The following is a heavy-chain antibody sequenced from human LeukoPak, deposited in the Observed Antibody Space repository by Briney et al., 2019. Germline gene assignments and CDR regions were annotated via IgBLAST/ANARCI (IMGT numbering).Heavy chain of an antibody. V-gene: IGHV4-59*01. Sequence: PSETLSLTCAVYGGSFSGYYWSWIRQPPGKGLEWIGYIYYSGSTNYNPSLKSRVTISVDTSKNQFSLKLSSVTAADTAVYYCARDSRYCTNGVCYTEFDYWGQGTLVTVSS. CDR3: ARDSRYCTNGVCYTEFDY. CDR1: GGSFSGYY. D-gene: IGHD2-8*01. CDR2: IYYSGST. J-gene: IGHJ4*02.